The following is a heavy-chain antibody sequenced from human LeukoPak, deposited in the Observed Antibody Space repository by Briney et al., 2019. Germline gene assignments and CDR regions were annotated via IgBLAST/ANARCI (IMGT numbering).Heavy chain of an antibody. J-gene: IGHJ5*01. Sequence: GGSLRLSCAASGLSFNKYWMNWVRQAPGKGLEWVATISQDGSQKYLADFVKGRFTISRDNGRNSLYLQMSSLRGDDTAIYYCVRSKVVAEAGKSWFDPWGQGTRVTVTS. CDR3: VRSKVVAEAGKSWFDP. CDR2: ISQDGSQK. CDR1: GLSFNKYW. V-gene: IGHV3-7*01. D-gene: IGHD6-19*01.